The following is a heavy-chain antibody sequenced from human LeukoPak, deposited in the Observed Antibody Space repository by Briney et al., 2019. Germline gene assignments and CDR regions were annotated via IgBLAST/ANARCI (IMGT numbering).Heavy chain of an antibody. V-gene: IGHV1-8*01. CDR3: AIFPPMVRGVGEDY. D-gene: IGHD3-10*01. Sequence: ASVKVSCKASGYTFTSYDINWVRQATGQGLEWMGWMNPNSGNTGYAQKFQGRVTMTRNTSISTAYMELSGLRSEDTAVYYCAIFPPMVRGVGEDYWGQGTLVTVSS. CDR2: MNPNSGNT. CDR1: GYTFTSYD. J-gene: IGHJ4*02.